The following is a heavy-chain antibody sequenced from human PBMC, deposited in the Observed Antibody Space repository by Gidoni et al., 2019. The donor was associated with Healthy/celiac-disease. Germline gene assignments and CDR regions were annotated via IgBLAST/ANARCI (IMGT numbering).Heavy chain of an antibody. CDR3: ARELDYVWGSYRP. CDR1: GGTFSSYT. J-gene: IGHJ5*02. D-gene: IGHD3-16*02. Sequence: QVQLVQSGAEVKKPGSSVKVSCKASGGTFSSYTISWVRQAPGQGLEWMGRIIPILGIANYAQKFQGRVTITADKSTSTAYMELSSLRSEDTAVYYCARELDYVWGSYRPWGQGTLVTVSS. V-gene: IGHV1-69*08. CDR2: IIPILGIA.